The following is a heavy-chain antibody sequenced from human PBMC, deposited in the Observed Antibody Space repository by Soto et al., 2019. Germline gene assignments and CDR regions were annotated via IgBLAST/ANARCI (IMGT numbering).Heavy chain of an antibody. CDR1: GYSFTSYL. J-gene: IGHJ5*02. D-gene: IGHD3-10*01. CDR3: ARNRRRRGDWFAP. CDR2: IDPSDSYN. Sequence: VGSLKISFKFSGYSFTSYLMVLVLQVPGKGLDWMGRIDPSDSYNNYSPSFQGHVTISADKSISTAYLQWSSLKASDTAMYYCARNRRRRGDWFAPWGKGTLVT. V-gene: IGHV5-10-1*01.